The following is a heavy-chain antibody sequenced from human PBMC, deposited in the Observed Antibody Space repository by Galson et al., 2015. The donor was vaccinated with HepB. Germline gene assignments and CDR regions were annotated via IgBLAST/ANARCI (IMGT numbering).Heavy chain of an antibody. J-gene: IGHJ6*02. CDR2: ISVYNGKT. Sequence: SVKVSCKASDYTFTSYGISWVRQAPGQGLEWMGWISVYNGKTNYAQKLQGRVTMTTDTSTSTAYMELRSLRSDDTAVYYCARDAPDFDWGYHGMDVWGQGTTVTVSS. V-gene: IGHV1-18*01. CDR3: ARDAPDFDWGYHGMDV. D-gene: IGHD3-9*01. CDR1: DYTFTSYG.